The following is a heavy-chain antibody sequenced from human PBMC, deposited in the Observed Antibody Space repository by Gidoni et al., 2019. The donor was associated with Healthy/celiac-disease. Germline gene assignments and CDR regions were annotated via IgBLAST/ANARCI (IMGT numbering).Heavy chain of an antibody. CDR1: GGSISSYY. CDR3: ARGRIVGATGGYFDY. CDR2: IYYSGST. V-gene: IGHV4-59*01. Sequence: QVQLQESGPGLVKPSETLSLTCTVPGGSISSYYWSWIRQPPGKGLEWIGYIYYSGSTNYNPSLKSRVTISVDTSKNQFSLKLSSVTAADTAVYYCARGRIVGATGGYFDYWGQGTLVTVSS. J-gene: IGHJ4*02. D-gene: IGHD1-26*01.